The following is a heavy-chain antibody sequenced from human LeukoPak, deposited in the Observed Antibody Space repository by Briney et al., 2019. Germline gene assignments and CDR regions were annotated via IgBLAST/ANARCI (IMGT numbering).Heavy chain of an antibody. Sequence: GGSQRLFCAASGFTFSSYAMLWARHAPGKGLEWVAVISYDGSNTHYAHSVRGRFTISRDNSKNTLYLQKNSLRAEDAAVYYCASRDIVGADFDYWGQGTLVTVSS. J-gene: IGHJ4*02. CDR2: ISYDGSNT. CDR3: ASRDIVGADFDY. D-gene: IGHD1-26*01. V-gene: IGHV3-30*03. CDR1: GFTFSSYA.